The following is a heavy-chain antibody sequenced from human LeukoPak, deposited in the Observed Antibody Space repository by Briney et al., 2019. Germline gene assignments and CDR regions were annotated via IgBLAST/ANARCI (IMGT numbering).Heavy chain of an antibody. Sequence: GASVKVSCKASGYTFTSYDINWVRQATGQGLEWMGWTNPNSGNTGYAQKFQGRVTITADTSTDTAYMELSSLRSEDTAVYYCAGTSGDAFDIWGQGTMVTVSS. CDR2: TNPNSGNT. CDR1: GYTFTSYD. V-gene: IGHV1-8*01. D-gene: IGHD2-2*01. CDR3: AGTSGDAFDI. J-gene: IGHJ3*02.